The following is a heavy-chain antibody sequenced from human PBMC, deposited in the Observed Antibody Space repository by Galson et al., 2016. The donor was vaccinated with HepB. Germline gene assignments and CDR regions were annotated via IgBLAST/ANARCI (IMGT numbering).Heavy chain of an antibody. CDR1: GFTFNSFA. CDR3: ARDPYNTGLLYFDY. Sequence: SLRLSCAASGFTFNSFAMHWVRQAPGKGLEWVAVIWYDGFNKFYADSVKGRFTTSRDKSNNTLYLQMKSLRAEDTAVYYCARDPYNTGLLYFDYWGQGVLVTVSS. J-gene: IGHJ4*02. V-gene: IGHV3-33*01. D-gene: IGHD2-8*02. CDR2: IWYDGFNK.